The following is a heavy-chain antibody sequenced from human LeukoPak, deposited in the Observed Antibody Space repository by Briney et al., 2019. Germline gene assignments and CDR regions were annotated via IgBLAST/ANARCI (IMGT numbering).Heavy chain of an antibody. J-gene: IGHJ4*02. CDR1: GGSFSGYY. CDR2: INHSGST. Sequence: PSETLSLTCAVYGGSFSGYYWSWIRQPPGKGLEWIGEINHSGSTNYNPSLKSRVTTSVDTSKNQFSLKLSSVTAADTAVYYCARGAAYFDYWGQGTLVTVSS. V-gene: IGHV4-34*01. CDR3: ARGAAYFDY.